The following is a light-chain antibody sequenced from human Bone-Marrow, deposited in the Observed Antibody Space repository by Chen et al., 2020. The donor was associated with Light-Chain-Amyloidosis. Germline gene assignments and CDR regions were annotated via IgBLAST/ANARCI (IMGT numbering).Light chain of an antibody. V-gene: IGKV1-5*01. CDR1: QNIRKW. CDR3: RQYNAFSMYT. CDR2: DAS. J-gene: IGKJ2*01. Sequence: DIQMNQFPSTLSASVGDSVTITCRASQNIRKWVAWYQQKPGKAPNLLIYDASNLESGVPSRFSGSGSGTEFTLTISSLQPDDFATYYCRQYNAFSMYTFGQGTKLEIK.